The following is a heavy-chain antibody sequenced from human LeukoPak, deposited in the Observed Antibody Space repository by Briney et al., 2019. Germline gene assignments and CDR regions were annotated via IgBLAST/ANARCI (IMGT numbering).Heavy chain of an antibody. CDR1: GGSFSGYY. Sequence: SETLSLTCAVYGGSFSGYYWSWIRQPPGKGLEWIGEINHSGSTNYSPSLKSRVTISVDTSKNQFSLKLSSVTAADTAVYYCARGGRWSLGGFDPWGQGTLVTVSS. V-gene: IGHV4-34*01. D-gene: IGHD4-23*01. J-gene: IGHJ5*02. CDR3: ARGGRWSLGGFDP. CDR2: INHSGST.